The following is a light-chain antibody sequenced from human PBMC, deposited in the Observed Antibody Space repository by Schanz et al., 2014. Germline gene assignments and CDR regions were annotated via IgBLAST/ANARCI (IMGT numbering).Light chain of an antibody. CDR1: QSVGSN. J-gene: IGKJ2*01. Sequence: EIVMTQSPATLSLSPGERATLSCRASQSVGSNLAWYQQKPGQAPRLLMYGVSTRATGIPARFSGSGSGTEFTLSISSLQSEDFAVYYCQQYVTSPYTFGQGTKLEIK. CDR3: QQYVTSPYT. CDR2: GVS. V-gene: IGKV3-15*01.